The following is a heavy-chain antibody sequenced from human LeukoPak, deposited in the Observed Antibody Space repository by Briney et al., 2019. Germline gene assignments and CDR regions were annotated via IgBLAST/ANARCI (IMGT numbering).Heavy chain of an antibody. D-gene: IGHD3-22*01. CDR3: AKGNYYDSSGYSTY. CDR2: ISGSGGST. Sequence: GGSLRLSCAASGFTFSSYAMSWVRQAPGKGLEWVSAISGSGGSTYYADSVKGRFTISRDNSENTLYLQMNSLRAEDTAVYYCAKGNYYDSSGYSTYWGQGTLVTVSS. J-gene: IGHJ4*02. CDR1: GFTFSSYA. V-gene: IGHV3-23*01.